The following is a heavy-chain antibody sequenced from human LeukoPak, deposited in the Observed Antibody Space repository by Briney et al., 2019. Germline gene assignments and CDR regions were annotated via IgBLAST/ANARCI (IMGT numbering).Heavy chain of an antibody. V-gene: IGHV3-20*04. CDR2: INWDGGST. D-gene: IGHD3/OR15-3a*01. CDR1: GFTFDDYG. J-gene: IGHJ6*03. Sequence: GGSLTLSCAASGFTFDDYGMSWVRQAPRTGLEWVSGINWDGGSTGYADSEKGRFNSSRDNGKHSLYLQMNGLRAEDTALYYCARDQGLSSYYYYMDVWGKGTTVTVSS. CDR3: ARDQGLSSYYYYMDV.